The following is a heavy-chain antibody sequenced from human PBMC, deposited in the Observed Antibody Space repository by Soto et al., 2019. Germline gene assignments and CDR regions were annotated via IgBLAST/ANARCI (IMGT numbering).Heavy chain of an antibody. D-gene: IGHD3-9*01. Sequence: SETLSLTCTVSGGSISSSSYYWGWIRQPPGKGLGWIGSIYYSGSTYYNPSLKSRVTISVDTSKNQFSLKLSSVTAADTAVYYCARHVAYYDILTGYYHHPWYYFDYWGQGTLVTVSS. J-gene: IGHJ4*02. CDR2: IYYSGST. CDR1: GGSISSSSYY. V-gene: IGHV4-39*01. CDR3: ARHVAYYDILTGYYHHPWYYFDY.